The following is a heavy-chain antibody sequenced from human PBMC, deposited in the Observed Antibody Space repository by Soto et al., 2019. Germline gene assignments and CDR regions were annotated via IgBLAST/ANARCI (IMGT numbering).Heavy chain of an antibody. D-gene: IGHD5-18*01. CDR1: GFTLSNTW. CDR3: STYTYGYITL. V-gene: IGHV3-15*01. CDR2: IKSKTEGGTT. Sequence: EVQLVESGGGLVKPGESLRLSCAASGFTLSNTWMTWVRQAPGKGLEWVGRIKSKTEGGTTDYAAPVKGRFTISRDDSKNTLYLQMNSLNTEDTAVYYCSTYTYGYITLWGQGALVTASS. J-gene: IGHJ4*02.